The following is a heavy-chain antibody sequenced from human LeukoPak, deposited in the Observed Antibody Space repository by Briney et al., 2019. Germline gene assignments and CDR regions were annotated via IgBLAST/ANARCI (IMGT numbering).Heavy chain of an antibody. Sequence: GASVKVSCMASAYRFSDYYLHWVRQAPGQGLQWMGWISPNSGGTNYAQKFQGRVTMTRDTSISTAYMELNRLTSDDTAVYYCARGWRINSSGGFVDPWGQGTLVTVSS. V-gene: IGHV1-2*02. CDR1: AYRFSDYY. D-gene: IGHD6-6*01. CDR2: ISPNSGGT. CDR3: ARGWRINSSGGFVDP. J-gene: IGHJ5*02.